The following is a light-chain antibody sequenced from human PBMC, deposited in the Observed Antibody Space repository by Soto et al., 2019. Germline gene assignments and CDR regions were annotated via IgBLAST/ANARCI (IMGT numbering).Light chain of an antibody. J-gene: IGKJ1*01. V-gene: IGKV3D-20*02. Sequence: EIVLTQSPDTLSLSPGEGATLSCRASESISSTQLVWYQQKPGQAPTLLIFGASSRPTGIPARFSGSGSGTDYTLTITNLESEDFAVYSCQQRSNWPRTFGQGTKVDIK. CDR1: ESISSTQ. CDR3: QQRSNWPRT. CDR2: GAS.